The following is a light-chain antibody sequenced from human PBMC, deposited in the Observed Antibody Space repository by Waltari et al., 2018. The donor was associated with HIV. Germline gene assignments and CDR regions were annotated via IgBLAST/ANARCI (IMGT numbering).Light chain of an antibody. CDR1: SSDVGGYNN. V-gene: IGLV2-11*01. CDR2: DVS. Sequence: QSALTQPRAVSGSPGQSVTIACTGTSSDVGGYNNVPWYQPHPGNAPKLMIYDVSKRPSGVPDRFSGSKSGNTASLTISGLQAEDEADYYCCSYAGSYTWVFGGGTKLTVL. J-gene: IGLJ3*02. CDR3: CSYAGSYTWV.